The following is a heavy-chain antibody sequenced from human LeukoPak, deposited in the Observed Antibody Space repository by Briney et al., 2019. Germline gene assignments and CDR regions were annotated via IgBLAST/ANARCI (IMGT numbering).Heavy chain of an antibody. CDR1: GFTFSTYW. CDR2: IKQDGSEK. D-gene: IGHD3-22*01. V-gene: IGHV3-7*01. CDR3: ARDLSDYDSTSHYYDYFDY. J-gene: IGHJ4*02. Sequence: GGSLRLSCAASGFTFSTYWMSWVRQAPGKGLEWVANIKQDGSEKYYVDSVKGRFTISRDNAENSLYLQMNSLRAEDMAVYYCARDLSDYDSTSHYYDYFDYWGQGTLVTVSS.